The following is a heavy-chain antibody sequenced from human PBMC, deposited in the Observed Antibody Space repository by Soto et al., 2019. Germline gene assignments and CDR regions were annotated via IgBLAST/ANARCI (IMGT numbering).Heavy chain of an antibody. CDR3: ARDLKTYDILTGYYNVYYYYGMDV. CDR1: GDSVSSNSAA. Sequence: PSQTLSLTCAISGDSVSSNSAAWNWIRQSPSRGLEWLGRTYYRSKWYNDYAVSVKSRITINPDTSKNQFSLQLNSVTPEDTAVYYCARDLKTYDILTGYYNVYYYYGMDVWGQGTTVTVSS. D-gene: IGHD3-9*01. V-gene: IGHV6-1*01. CDR2: TYYRSKWYN. J-gene: IGHJ6*02.